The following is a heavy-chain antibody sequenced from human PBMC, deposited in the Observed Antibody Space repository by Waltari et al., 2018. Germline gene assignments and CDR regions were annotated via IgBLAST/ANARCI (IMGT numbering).Heavy chain of an antibody. CDR2: IKQDGSEK. CDR3: ARDVAAAGNWFDP. V-gene: IGHV3-7*01. CDR1: GFTFSSYW. D-gene: IGHD6-13*01. J-gene: IGHJ5*02. Sequence: EVQLVESGGGLVQPGGSLRLSCAASGFTFSSYWMSWVRQAPGKGLEWVANIKQDGSEKYYVDSVKGRFTISRDNAKNSLYLQMNSLRAEDTAVYYCARDVAAAGNWFDPWGQGTLVTVSS.